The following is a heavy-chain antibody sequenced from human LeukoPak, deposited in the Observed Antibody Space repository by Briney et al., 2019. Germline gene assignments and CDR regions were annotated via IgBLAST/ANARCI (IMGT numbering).Heavy chain of an antibody. CDR3: ASVWGSYRYHPLDY. Sequence: QPGASLRLSCAASGFTFSSYAMSWVRQAPGKGLEWVSAISGSGGSTYYADSVEGRFTISRDNSKNTLYLQMNSLRAEDTAVYYCASVWGSYRYHPLDYWGQGTLVTASS. D-gene: IGHD3-16*02. CDR1: GFTFSSYA. V-gene: IGHV3-23*01. J-gene: IGHJ4*02. CDR2: ISGSGGST.